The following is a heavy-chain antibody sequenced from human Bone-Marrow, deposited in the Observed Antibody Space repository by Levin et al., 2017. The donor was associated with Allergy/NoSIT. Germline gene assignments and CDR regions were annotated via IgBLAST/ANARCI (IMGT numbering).Heavy chain of an antibody. CDR1: GGTFSSYA. V-gene: IGHV1-69*06. Sequence: ASVKVSCKASGGTFSSYAISWVRQAPGQGLEWMGGIIPIFGTANYAQKFQGRVTITADKSTSTAYMELSSLRSEDTAVYYCASWTGIAARLEGYYFDYWGQGTLVTVSS. CDR2: IIPIFGTA. J-gene: IGHJ4*02. D-gene: IGHD6-6*01. CDR3: ASWTGIAARLEGYYFDY.